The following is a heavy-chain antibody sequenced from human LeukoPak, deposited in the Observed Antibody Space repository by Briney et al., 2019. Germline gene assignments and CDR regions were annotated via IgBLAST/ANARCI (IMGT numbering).Heavy chain of an antibody. CDR2: INPKSGDT. CDR1: GYTFTGYY. CDR3: ARDGTFDY. V-gene: IGHV1-2*02. D-gene: IGHD1-1*01. Sequence: GASVKVSCKASGYTFTGYYMHWVRQAPGQGLEWMGWINPKSGDTNYAQKIHGRVTMTRDTSISTAYMELSRLRSDDTAVYYCARDGTFDYWGQGTLVTVSS. J-gene: IGHJ4*02.